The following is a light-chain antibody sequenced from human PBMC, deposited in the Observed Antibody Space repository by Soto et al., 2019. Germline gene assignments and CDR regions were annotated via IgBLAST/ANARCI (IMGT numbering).Light chain of an antibody. CDR1: QSVSSN. CDR2: EAS. J-gene: IGKJ5*01. V-gene: IGKV3-11*01. Sequence: DILMTQSPATLSLSPGGRATLSCRASQSVSSNLAWYQQKPGQAPRLLIYEASNRATGIPARFSGSGSGADFTLTISSLEPEDFALYYCQQHINWPLTFGGGTRLEIK. CDR3: QQHINWPLT.